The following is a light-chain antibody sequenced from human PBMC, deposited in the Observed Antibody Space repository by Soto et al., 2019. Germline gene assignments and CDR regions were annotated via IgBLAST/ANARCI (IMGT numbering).Light chain of an antibody. Sequence: IVMTHSPATLSVSPGERFTLSCRASQSISTNFAWYQRKPGQAPRLLINGASTRATGIPARFSGSGSGTQFTLTISSLQSEDFGTYYCQQYNTWPGTFGQGTKVDIK. CDR1: QSISTN. CDR3: QQYNTWPGT. V-gene: IGKV3-15*01. CDR2: GAS. J-gene: IGKJ1*01.